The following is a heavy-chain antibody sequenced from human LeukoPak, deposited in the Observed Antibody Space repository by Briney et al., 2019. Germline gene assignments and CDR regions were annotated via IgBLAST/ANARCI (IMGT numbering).Heavy chain of an antibody. Sequence: GGSLRLSCAASGFTVSSSYMSWVRQAPGKGLEWVSVIYGGGTTYYADSVTGRFAVSRDNSKNTLYLQMNSLRVEDTAVYYCARAVRSSSWYDYYFDYWGQGTLVTVSS. J-gene: IGHJ4*02. V-gene: IGHV3-66*01. CDR1: GFTVSSSY. CDR3: ARAVRSSSWYDYYFDY. CDR2: IYGGGTT. D-gene: IGHD6-13*01.